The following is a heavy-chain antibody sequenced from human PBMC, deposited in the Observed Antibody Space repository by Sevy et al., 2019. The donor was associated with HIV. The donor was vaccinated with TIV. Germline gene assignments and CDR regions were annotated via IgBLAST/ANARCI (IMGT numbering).Heavy chain of an antibody. D-gene: IGHD2-8*01. J-gene: IGHJ6*02. CDR2: ISAYNGNT. Sequence: ASVKVSCKASGYTFTSYGISWVRQAPGQGLEWMGWISAYNGNTNYAQKLQGRVTMTTDTSTSTAYMELRSLRSDDTAVYYCARYCTNGVCPKSGYYYGMDVWGQRTTVTVSS. CDR3: ARYCTNGVCPKSGYYYGMDV. CDR1: GYTFTSYG. V-gene: IGHV1-18*01.